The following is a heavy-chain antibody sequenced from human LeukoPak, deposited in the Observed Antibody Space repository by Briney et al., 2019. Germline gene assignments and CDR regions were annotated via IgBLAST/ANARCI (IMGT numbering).Heavy chain of an antibody. Sequence: KPGESRKISCKGSGYSFTGYWIGWGRQMPGKGLEWMGIIYPGDSDTRYNPSFQGQVTISADKSISTAYLQWSSLRASDTAMYYCARGSSSSWRFYYFNYWGQGTLVTVSS. V-gene: IGHV5-51*03. D-gene: IGHD6-13*01. J-gene: IGHJ4*02. CDR1: GYSFTGYW. CDR3: ARGSSSSWRFYYFNY. CDR2: IYPGDSDT.